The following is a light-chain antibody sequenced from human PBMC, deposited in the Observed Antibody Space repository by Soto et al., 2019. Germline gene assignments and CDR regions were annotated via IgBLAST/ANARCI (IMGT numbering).Light chain of an antibody. Sequence: QSVLTQPPSVPGAPGQRVTISCTGSSSSIGAGFDVHWFQHFPGTAPKLLIYGTTNRPSGVPDRFSGSKSGASASLAITGLQAEDEADYYCQSYDTSLGGYYVFGTGTKVTVL. CDR1: SSSIGAGFD. J-gene: IGLJ1*01. V-gene: IGLV1-40*01. CDR3: QSYDTSLGGYYV. CDR2: GTT.